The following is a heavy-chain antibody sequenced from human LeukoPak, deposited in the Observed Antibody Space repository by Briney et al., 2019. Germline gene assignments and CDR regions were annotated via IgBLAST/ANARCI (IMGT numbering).Heavy chain of an antibody. D-gene: IGHD5-24*01. CDR3: ARVNPEMATIMRADDYFDY. J-gene: IGHJ4*02. V-gene: IGHV1-18*01. CDR2: ISAYNGNT. Sequence: ASVKVSCTASGYTFTSYGISWVRQAPGQGLEWMGWISAYNGNTNYAQKLQGRVTMTTDTSTSTAYMELRSLRSDDTAVYYCARVNPEMATIMRADDYFDYWGQGTLVTVSS. CDR1: GYTFTSYG.